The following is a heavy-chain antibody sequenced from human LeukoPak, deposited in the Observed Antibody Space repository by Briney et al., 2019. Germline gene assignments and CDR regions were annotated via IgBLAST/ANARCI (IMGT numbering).Heavy chain of an antibody. J-gene: IGHJ4*02. CDR1: GGSISSYY. Sequence: SETLSLTCTVSGGSISSYYWSWIRQPPGKGLEWIGYIYYSGSTNYNPSLKSRVTISVDTSKNQFSLKLSSVTAADTVVYYCARLSPEGYYFDYWGQGTLVTVSS. V-gene: IGHV4-59*08. CDR2: IYYSGST. CDR3: ARLSPEGYYFDY.